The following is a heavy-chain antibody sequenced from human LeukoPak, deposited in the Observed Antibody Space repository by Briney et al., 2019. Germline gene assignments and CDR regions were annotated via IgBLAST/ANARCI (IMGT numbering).Heavy chain of an antibody. V-gene: IGHV4-34*01. CDR1: GGSFSGYY. D-gene: IGHD3-3*01. J-gene: IGHJ4*02. CDR3: ARATLTGGIFGVVINPYYFDY. Sequence: SETLSLTCAVYGGSFSGYYWSWIRQPPGKGLEWLGEINHSGSTNYNPSLKSRVTISVDTSKNQFSLKLSSVTAADTAVYYCARATLTGGIFGVVINPYYFDYWDQGTLVTVSS. CDR2: INHSGST.